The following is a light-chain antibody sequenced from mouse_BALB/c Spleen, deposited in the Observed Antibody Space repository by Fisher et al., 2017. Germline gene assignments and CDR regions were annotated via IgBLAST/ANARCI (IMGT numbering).Light chain of an antibody. CDR3: QQWSSNPLT. CDR1: SSVSS. Sequence: IVLTQSPAIMSASPGEKVTLTCSAGSSVSSSYLHWYQQKSGASPKRWIYDTSKLASGVPARFSGSGSGTSYSLTISSMEAEDAATYYCQQWSSNPLTFGAGIKLELK. V-gene: IGKV4-59*01. CDR2: DTS. J-gene: IGKJ5*01.